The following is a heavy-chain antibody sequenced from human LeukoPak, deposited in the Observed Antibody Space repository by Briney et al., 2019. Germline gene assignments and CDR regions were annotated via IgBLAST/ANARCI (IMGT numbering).Heavy chain of an antibody. CDR2: ISYSGYT. CDR1: GXSISSYY. CDR3: ARHDYSNPRVDY. D-gene: IGHD4-11*01. J-gene: IGHJ4*02. V-gene: IGHV4-59*08. Sequence: SETLSLTCTVSGXSISSYYGSWIRQPPGKGLEWIGYISYSGYTNFHPSLKSRATIPVAMSKNQFSLKLSSVTAADTAVYYCARHDYSNPRVDYWGQGTPVTVSS.